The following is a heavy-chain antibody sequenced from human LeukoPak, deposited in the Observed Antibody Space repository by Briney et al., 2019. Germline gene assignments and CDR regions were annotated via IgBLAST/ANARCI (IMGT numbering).Heavy chain of an antibody. CDR2: ISGSGGTT. Sequence: PGGSLRLSCAASGYTFSRYAMSWVRQAPEEGRVWVSVISGSGGTTYYRDSVKGRFTVPRDNSKNTVYLQMNSRGAEDTAVYYCAKEASSCVSGCYSLHDYWGQGTLVTVSS. CDR1: GYTFSRYA. V-gene: IGHV3-23*01. CDR3: AKEASSCVSGCYSLHDY. J-gene: IGHJ4*02. D-gene: IGHD2-21*02.